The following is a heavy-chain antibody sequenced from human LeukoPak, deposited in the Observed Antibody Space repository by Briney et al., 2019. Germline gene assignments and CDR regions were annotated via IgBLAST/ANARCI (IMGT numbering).Heavy chain of an antibody. CDR3: ARELNYYGSGSYYGEGAFDI. CDR2: INAGNGNT. J-gene: IGHJ3*02. Sequence: ASVKVSFKASGYTFTSYAMHWVRQAPGQRLEWMGWINAGNGNTKYSQKFQGRVTITRDTSASTAYMELSSLRSEDTAVYYCARELNYYGSGSYYGEGAFDIWGQGTMVTVSS. V-gene: IGHV1-3*01. CDR1: GYTFTSYA. D-gene: IGHD3-10*01.